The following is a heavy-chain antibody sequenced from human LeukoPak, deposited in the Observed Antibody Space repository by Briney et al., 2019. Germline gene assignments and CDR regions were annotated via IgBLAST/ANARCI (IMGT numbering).Heavy chain of an antibody. CDR1: GGSISSYY. CDR2: IYYSGST. Sequence: SEILSLTCTVSGGSISSYYWSWIRQPPGKGLEWIGYIYYSGSTNYNPSLKSRVTISVDTSKNQFSLKLSSVTAADTAVYYCAGGRSWYCTDYWGQGTLVTVSS. D-gene: IGHD6-13*01. J-gene: IGHJ4*02. V-gene: IGHV4-59*01. CDR3: AGGRSWYCTDY.